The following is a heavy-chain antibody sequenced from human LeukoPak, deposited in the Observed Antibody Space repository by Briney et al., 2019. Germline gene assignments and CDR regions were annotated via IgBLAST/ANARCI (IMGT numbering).Heavy chain of an antibody. CDR2: IYHSGST. Sequence: SETLSLTCTVSGGSISSYYCSWIRQPPGKGLEWIGYIYHSGSTNYNPSLKSRVTISVDTSKNQFSLKLSSVTAADTAVYYCARLHYDSSGYYYFDYWGQGTLDTVSS. CDR1: GGSISSYY. V-gene: IGHV4-59*01. CDR3: ARLHYDSSGYYYFDY. D-gene: IGHD3-22*01. J-gene: IGHJ4*02.